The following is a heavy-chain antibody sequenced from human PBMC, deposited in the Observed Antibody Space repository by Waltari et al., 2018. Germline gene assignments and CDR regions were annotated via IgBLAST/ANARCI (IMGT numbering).Heavy chain of an antibody. Sequence: QVQLVQSGAEVKKPGASVKVSCKASGYTFTSYAMHWVRQAPGLRLEWMGWINAGNGNTKYSQKFQGRVTITRVTSASTAYMELSSLRSEDTAVYYCARVEGAAGLDIWGQGTMVTVSS. J-gene: IGHJ3*02. V-gene: IGHV1-3*01. D-gene: IGHD3-16*01. CDR1: GYTFTSYA. CDR3: ARVEGAAGLDI. CDR2: INAGNGNT.